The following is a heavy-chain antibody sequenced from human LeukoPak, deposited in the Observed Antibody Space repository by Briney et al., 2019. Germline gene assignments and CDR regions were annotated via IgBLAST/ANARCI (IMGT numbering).Heavy chain of an antibody. Sequence: NPGGSLRLSCAASGFTFSSYSMNWVRQAPGKGLEWVSSISSSSSYIYYADSVKGRFTISRDNAKNSLYLQMNSLRAEDTAVYYCARDARIAAAGTRPWGLIDYWGQGTLVTVSS. V-gene: IGHV3-21*01. D-gene: IGHD6-13*01. CDR3: ARDARIAAAGTRPWGLIDY. CDR2: ISSSSSYI. J-gene: IGHJ4*02. CDR1: GFTFSSYS.